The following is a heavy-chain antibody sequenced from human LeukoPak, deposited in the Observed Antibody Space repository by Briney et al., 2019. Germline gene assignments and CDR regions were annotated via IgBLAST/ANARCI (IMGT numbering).Heavy chain of an antibody. D-gene: IGHD3-22*01. Sequence: SVKVSCKASGGTFSSYAISWVRQAPGQGLEWMGVIIPIFVTANYAQKFQGRVTMTRDTSTSTVYMELSSLRSEDTAVYNCAGAHPGTYYDSSGYYEYWGQGTMVTVSS. CDR3: AGAHPGTYYDSSGYYEY. V-gene: IGHV1-69*05. CDR2: IIPIFVTA. J-gene: IGHJ4*02. CDR1: GGTFSSYA.